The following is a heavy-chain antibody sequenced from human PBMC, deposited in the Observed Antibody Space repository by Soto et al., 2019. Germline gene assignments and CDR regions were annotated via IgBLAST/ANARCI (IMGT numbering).Heavy chain of an antibody. Sequence: SETLSLTCSVSGGSLKNYFSSWIRQPPGGGLEWIGYIYYIGTTYYNPSLQSRVAMSVDTSKNQFSLNVSSVTAADTAIYYCARVGAARNWFDPWGQGTLVTVSS. CDR3: ARVGAARNWFDP. CDR2: IYYIGTT. D-gene: IGHD1-26*01. V-gene: IGHV4-59*01. J-gene: IGHJ5*02. CDR1: GGSLKNYF.